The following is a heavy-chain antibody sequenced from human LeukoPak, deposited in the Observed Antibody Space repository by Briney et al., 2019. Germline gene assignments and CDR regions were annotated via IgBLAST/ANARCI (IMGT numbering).Heavy chain of an antibody. J-gene: IGHJ4*02. CDR2: INYSGVT. Sequence: SETLSLTCTVSGGSISSYYWNWFRQPPGKGLERIGDINYSGVTNYNPSLKSRVTMSVDTSKKQFSLKLSSVTAADTAVYYCARSYFWGIAVAGYYFDYWGQGTLVTVSS. V-gene: IGHV4-59*01. D-gene: IGHD6-19*01. CDR3: ARSYFWGIAVAGYYFDY. CDR1: GGSISSYY.